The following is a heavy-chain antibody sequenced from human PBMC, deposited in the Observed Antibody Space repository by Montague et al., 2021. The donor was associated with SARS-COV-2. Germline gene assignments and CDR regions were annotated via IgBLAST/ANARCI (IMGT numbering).Heavy chain of an antibody. J-gene: IGHJ6*02. CDR2: ITWDDDK. Sequence: PALVNPTQPLTLTCTFSGFSLTTNGMCVSWVRQTPGKALEWLALITWDDDKFHTRSLKPRLTISKDISRNQVVLTVTNLDPSDTGTYYCVRTVATTPLYYSYYRMDVWGQGATVTVSS. CDR3: VRTVATTPLYYSYYRMDV. D-gene: IGHD5-12*01. CDR1: GFSLTTNGMC. V-gene: IGHV2-70*09.